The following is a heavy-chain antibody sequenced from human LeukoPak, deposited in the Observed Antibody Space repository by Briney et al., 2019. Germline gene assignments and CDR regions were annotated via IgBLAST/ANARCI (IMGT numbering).Heavy chain of an antibody. V-gene: IGHV4-34*01. D-gene: IGHD3-22*01. Sequence: SETLSLTCAVYGGSFSGYYWSWIRQPPGKGLEWIGEINHSGSTNYNPSLKSRVTISVDTSKNQFSLKLSSVTAADTAVYYCARGFRPDDSSGGGHDAFDIWGQGTMVTVSS. CDR1: GGSFSGYY. CDR3: ARGFRPDDSSGGGHDAFDI. CDR2: INHSGST. J-gene: IGHJ3*02.